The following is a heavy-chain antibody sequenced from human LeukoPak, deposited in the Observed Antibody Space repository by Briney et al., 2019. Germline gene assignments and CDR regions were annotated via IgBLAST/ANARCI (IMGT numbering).Heavy chain of an antibody. D-gene: IGHD2-21*01. CDR1: RGSISSYC. J-gene: IGHJ4*02. CDR2: IDNTAKI. V-gene: IGHV4-59*01. Sequence: SETLSLTCTVSRGSISSYCWNWIRQSPGKGLEWIGYIDNTAKITSNPSLKSRVTISVDTPENQFSLTLNSVTAADTAVYYCARASWAYSPFDYWGQGTLVTVSS. CDR3: ARASWAYSPFDY.